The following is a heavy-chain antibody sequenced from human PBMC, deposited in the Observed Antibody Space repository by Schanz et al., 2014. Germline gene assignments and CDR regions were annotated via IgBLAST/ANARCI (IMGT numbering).Heavy chain of an antibody. CDR2: LYINAGST. Sequence: EVQLLESGGGLVQPGGSLRLSCAASGFTFSSNAMCWVRQAPGKGLEWISSLYINAGSTRYADSVKGRFFISRDSSKNTLFLQMNSLRADDTAIYFCARDEGRDGYNLAFDVWGQGTTVTVSS. D-gene: IGHD2-21*01. V-gene: IGHV3-23*01. J-gene: IGHJ6*02. CDR3: ARDEGRDGYNLAFDV. CDR1: GFTFSSNA.